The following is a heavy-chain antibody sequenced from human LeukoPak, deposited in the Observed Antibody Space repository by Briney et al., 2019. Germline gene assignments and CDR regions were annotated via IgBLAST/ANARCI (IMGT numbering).Heavy chain of an antibody. V-gene: IGHV4-59*01. D-gene: IGHD4-23*01. Sequence: SETLSLTCTVSGGSISSYYWSWIRQSPGKGLEWIGCISYSGSTNYNPSLKSRVTISVDTSNNQFSLKLSSVTAADTAVYYCARVADYTVVQLNDAFDIWGQGTMVTVSS. J-gene: IGHJ3*02. CDR3: ARVADYTVVQLNDAFDI. CDR2: ISYSGST. CDR1: GGSISSYY.